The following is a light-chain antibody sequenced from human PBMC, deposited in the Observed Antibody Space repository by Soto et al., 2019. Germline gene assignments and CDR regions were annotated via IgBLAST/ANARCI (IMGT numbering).Light chain of an antibody. CDR2: LGS. CDR1: QSLVYSDGNTY. V-gene: IGKV2-28*01. CDR3: MQALQTRWT. J-gene: IGKJ1*01. Sequence: LMTQSPLSLPVTLGQPASISCRASQSLVYSDGNTYLNWFHQKPGQSPQLLIYLGSNRASGVPGRFSGSGSGTDFTLKISRVEAEDVGVYYCMQALQTRWTFGQGTKVDIK.